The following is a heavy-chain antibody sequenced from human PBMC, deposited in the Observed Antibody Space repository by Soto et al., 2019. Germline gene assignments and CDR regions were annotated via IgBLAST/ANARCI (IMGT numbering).Heavy chain of an antibody. CDR1: GGSISSGGYY. V-gene: IGHV4-31*03. Sequence: QVQLQESGPGLVKPSQTLSLTCTVSGGSISSGGYYWSWIRQHPGMVLEWIGSIYYSGSTYYNPSVKSRDTISVDTSKNQFSLKLSSVTAADTAVYYCARGCSGGSCYPYDAFDIWGQGTMVTVSS. CDR2: IYYSGST. D-gene: IGHD2-15*01. CDR3: ARGCSGGSCYPYDAFDI. J-gene: IGHJ3*02.